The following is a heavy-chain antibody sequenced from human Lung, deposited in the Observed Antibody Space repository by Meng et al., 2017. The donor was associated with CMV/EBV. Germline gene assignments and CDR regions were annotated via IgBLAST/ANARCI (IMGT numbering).Heavy chain of an antibody. Sequence: ESXKISXAASGFTFSSYSMNWVRQAPGKGLEWVSSISSSSSYIYYADSVKGRFTISRDNAKNSLYLQMNSLRAEDTAVYYCAKDTGFLEWLGWRNYYYGMDVWGQGTTVTVSS. J-gene: IGHJ6*01. CDR3: AKDTGFLEWLGWRNYYYGMDV. CDR1: GFTFSSYS. V-gene: IGHV3-21*04. D-gene: IGHD3-3*01. CDR2: ISSSSSYI.